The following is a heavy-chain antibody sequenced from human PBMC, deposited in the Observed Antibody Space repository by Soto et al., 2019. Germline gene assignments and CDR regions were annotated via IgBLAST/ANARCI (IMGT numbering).Heavy chain of an antibody. CDR2: ISGSGGST. CDR3: AKVGGEQLGHYYYYGMDV. V-gene: IGHV3-23*01. CDR1: GFTFSSYA. D-gene: IGHD6-6*01. J-gene: IGHJ6*02. Sequence: EVQLLESGGGLAQPGGSLTLSCAASGFTFSSYAMSWVRQAPWKGLEWVSAISGSGGSTHYADSVKGRFTVSRDNSKNTLYLQMNSLRAEDTAVYYCAKVGGEQLGHYYYYGMDVWGQGTTVTVSS.